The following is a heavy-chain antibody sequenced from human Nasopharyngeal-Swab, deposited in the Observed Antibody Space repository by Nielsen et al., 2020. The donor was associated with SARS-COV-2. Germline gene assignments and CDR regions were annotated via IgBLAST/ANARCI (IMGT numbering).Heavy chain of an antibody. V-gene: IGHV3-21*01. J-gene: IGHJ4*02. D-gene: IGHD3-3*01. CDR3: ARGPTIFGVVIDY. CDR1: GFTFSSYS. Sequence: GESLKISCAASGFTFSSYSMNWVRQAPGKGLEWVSSISSSSSYIYYADSVKGRFTISRDNAKSSLYLQMNSLRAEDTAVYYCARGPTIFGVVIDYWGQGTLVTVSS. CDR2: ISSSSSYI.